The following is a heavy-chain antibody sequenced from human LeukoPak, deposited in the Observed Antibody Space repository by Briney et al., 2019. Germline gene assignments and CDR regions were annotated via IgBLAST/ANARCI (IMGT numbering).Heavy chain of an antibody. CDR2: ISGSGDNT. V-gene: IGHV3-23*01. CDR1: GFTFSRYA. J-gene: IGHJ6*02. Sequence: GGSLRLSCAASGFTFSRYAMTWVRQAPGKGLEWVSAISGSGDNTYTAESVKGRFTISRDNYKNTLYLQMNSLRLEDTAVYYCTEIPAEFYFYYYGMDVWGQGTTVTVSS. D-gene: IGHD3-9*01. CDR3: TEIPAEFYFYYYGMDV.